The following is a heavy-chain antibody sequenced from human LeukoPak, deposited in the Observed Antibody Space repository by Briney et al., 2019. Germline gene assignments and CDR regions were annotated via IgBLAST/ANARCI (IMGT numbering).Heavy chain of an antibody. CDR1: GGTFSSYA. CDR2: IIPIFGTA. CDR3: AKEYSSGWYGIYAFDI. D-gene: IGHD6-19*01. Sequence: SVKVSCKASGGTFSSYAISWVRQAPGQGLEWMGGIIPIFGTANYAQKFQGRVTITTDESTSTAYMELSSLRSEDTAVYYCAKEYSSGWYGIYAFDIWRQGTMVTVSS. J-gene: IGHJ3*02. V-gene: IGHV1-69*05.